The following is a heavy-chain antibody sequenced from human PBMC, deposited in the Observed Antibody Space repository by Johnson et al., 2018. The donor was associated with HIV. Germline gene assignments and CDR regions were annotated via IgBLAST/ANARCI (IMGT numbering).Heavy chain of an antibody. V-gene: IGHV3-30*02. CDR2: ISFDGKLK. CDR3: YCPDHFGAGSESNGTFDA. CDR1: GFTVSSYG. Sequence: QVQLVESGGGVVQPGGSLRLSCAASGFTVSSYGMHWVRQAPGKGLEWVAFISFDGKLKKYADSVKGRFTIPRDNSKNTLYLQMTSLRQDNTAVYSFYCPDHFGAGSESNGTFDAWGHGTMVSFSS. D-gene: IGHD3-10*01. J-gene: IGHJ3*01.